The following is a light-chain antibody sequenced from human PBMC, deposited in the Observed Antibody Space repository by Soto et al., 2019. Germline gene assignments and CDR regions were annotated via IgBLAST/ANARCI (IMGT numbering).Light chain of an antibody. J-gene: IGKJ5*01. CDR1: QSISSSF. CDR2: GAS. Sequence: EIVLTQSPGTLSLSPGEGASLSCGASQSISSSFLAWYQQNPGQDPRLLIYGASSRATGIHDRFSGTGSEADFTLTISRLETEEFAVYYCQQYGNSPITFGQGTRREIK. V-gene: IGKV3-20*01. CDR3: QQYGNSPIT.